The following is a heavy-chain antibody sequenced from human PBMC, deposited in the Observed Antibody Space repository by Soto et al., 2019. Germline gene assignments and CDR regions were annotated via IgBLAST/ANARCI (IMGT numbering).Heavy chain of an antibody. CDR1: GLPHSNFA. D-gene: IGHD2-21*01. V-gene: IGHV3-23*05. CDR3: AKDAVYNDGLWLMDH. Sequence: GGSLRLSCTASGLPHSNFAMMWVRQAPGKGLECVSGIYGSGRGIEYADSVKGRFTISRDNSKNTVYLEMTDLRADDTAIYYCAKDAVYNDGLWLMDHWGQGTQVTVS. CDR2: IYGSGRGI. J-gene: IGHJ4*02.